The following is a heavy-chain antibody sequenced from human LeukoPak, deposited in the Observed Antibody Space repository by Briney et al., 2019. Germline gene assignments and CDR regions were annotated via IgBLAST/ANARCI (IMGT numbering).Heavy chain of an antibody. V-gene: IGHV3-30*18. CDR3: AKTTTAIWVPDY. CDR2: ISYDGSNK. CDR1: GFTFSSYG. D-gene: IGHD1-1*01. J-gene: IGHJ4*02. Sequence: GGSLRLSCAASGFTFSSYGMPWVRQAPGKGLEWVAVISYDGSNKYYADSVKGRFTISRDNSKNTLYLQMNSLRAEDTAVYYCAKTTTAIWVPDYWGQGTLVTVSS.